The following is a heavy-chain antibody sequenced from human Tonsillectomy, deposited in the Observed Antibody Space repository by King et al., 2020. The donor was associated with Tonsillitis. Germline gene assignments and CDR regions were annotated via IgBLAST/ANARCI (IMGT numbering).Heavy chain of an antibody. CDR1: GYTFTNYW. J-gene: IGHJ4*02. CDR3: ARRHRNNTSCYFEF. D-gene: IGHD2-2*01. CDR2: IDPIDSYT. Sequence: QLVQSGAEVKKPGESLRISCKASGYTFTNYWINWVRQLPGIGLEWLGRIDPIDSYTYYSPSFQGRVTLSVDKSISTAYLQWNILKASDTAMYYCARRHRNNTSCYFEFWGQGTQVTVSS. V-gene: IGHV5-10-1*03.